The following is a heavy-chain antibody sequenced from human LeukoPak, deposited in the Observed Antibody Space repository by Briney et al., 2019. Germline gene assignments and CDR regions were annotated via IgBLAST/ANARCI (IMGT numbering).Heavy chain of an antibody. V-gene: IGHV4-39*07. CDR2: INHSGST. CDR1: GGSISSGSYY. CDR3: ARRSYYGSGDY. D-gene: IGHD3-10*01. J-gene: IGHJ4*02. Sequence: PSETLSLTCTVSGGSISSGSYYWSWIRQPPGKGLEWIGEINHSGSTNYNPSLKSRVTISVDTSKNQFSLKLSSVTAADTAVYYCARRSYYGSGDYWGQGTLVTVSS.